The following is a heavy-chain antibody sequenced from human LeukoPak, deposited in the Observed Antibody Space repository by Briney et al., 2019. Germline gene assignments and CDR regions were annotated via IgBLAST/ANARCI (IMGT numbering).Heavy chain of an antibody. CDR1: GGSIRSYY. V-gene: IGHV4-59*08. D-gene: IGHD3-22*01. Sequence: SETLSLSCTASGGSIRSYYWSWIRQPPGKGLEWIGYIYDTESTNYNPSLKSRVTISVDTSNQFSLKLSSVTAADTAVYYCARLGYYDGRGYLPLFDSWGQGTLVTVSS. J-gene: IGHJ4*02. CDR2: IYDTEST. CDR3: ARLGYYDGRGYLPLFDS.